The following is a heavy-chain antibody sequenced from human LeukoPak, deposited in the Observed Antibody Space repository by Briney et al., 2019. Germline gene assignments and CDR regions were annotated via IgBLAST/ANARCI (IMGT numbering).Heavy chain of an antibody. V-gene: IGHV1-69*06. Sequence: SVKVSCKASGGTYSSYAISWVRQVPGQGLEWMGGIIPIFGTANYAQKFQGRVTITADKSTSTAYMELSSLRSEDTAVYYCARSIRSGSSSWYVSDYWGQGTLVTVSS. CDR2: IIPIFGTA. D-gene: IGHD6-13*01. CDR1: GGTYSSYA. CDR3: ARSIRSGSSSWYVSDY. J-gene: IGHJ4*02.